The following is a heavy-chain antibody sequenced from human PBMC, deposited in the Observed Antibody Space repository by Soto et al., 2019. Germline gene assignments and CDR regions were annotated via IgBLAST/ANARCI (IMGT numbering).Heavy chain of an antibody. J-gene: IGHJ4*02. Sequence: ASVKVSCKASGYTFTSYGISWVRQAPGQGLEWMGWISAYNGNTNYAQKLQGRVTMTTDTSTSTAYMELRSLRSDDTAVYYCARDHYIVGATGYFDHWGQGTLVTVSS. CDR1: GYTFTSYG. V-gene: IGHV1-18*04. CDR2: ISAYNGNT. CDR3: ARDHYIVGATGYFDH. D-gene: IGHD1-26*01.